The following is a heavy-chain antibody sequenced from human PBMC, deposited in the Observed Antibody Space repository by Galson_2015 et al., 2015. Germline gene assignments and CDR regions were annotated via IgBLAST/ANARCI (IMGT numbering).Heavy chain of an antibody. CDR3: ARGPLLNRFDP. CDR2: IYYSGST. Sequence: SETLSLTCTVSGGSVSSGSYYLNWIRQPPGKGLEWIGYIYYSGSTKYNPSLKSRVTISGDTSKNQFSLKLSSVTAADTAVYYCARGPLLNRFDPWGQGILVTVSS. D-gene: IGHD2/OR15-2a*01. V-gene: IGHV4-61*01. J-gene: IGHJ5*02. CDR1: GGSVSSGSYY.